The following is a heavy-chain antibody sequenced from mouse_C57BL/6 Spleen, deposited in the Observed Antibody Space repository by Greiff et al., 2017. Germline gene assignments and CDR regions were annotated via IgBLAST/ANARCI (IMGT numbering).Heavy chain of an antibody. CDR3: ARGGGYGNFFDY. Sequence: EVQLQQSGPGMVKPSQSLSLTCTVTGYSITSGYDWHWIRHFPGNKLEWMGYISYSGSTNYNPSLKSRISITHDTSKNHFFLKLNSVTTEDTATYYCARGGGYGNFFDYWGQGTTLTVSS. J-gene: IGHJ2*01. CDR2: ISYSGST. D-gene: IGHD2-10*02. CDR1: GYSITSGYD. V-gene: IGHV3-1*01.